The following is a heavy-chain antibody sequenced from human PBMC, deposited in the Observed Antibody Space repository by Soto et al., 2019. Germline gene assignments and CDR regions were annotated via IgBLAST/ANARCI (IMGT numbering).Heavy chain of an antibody. CDR2: ISWNSGSI. V-gene: IGHV3-9*01. CDR1: GFTFDDYA. CDR3: AKGHMTTVTTCTDY. Sequence: DVQLVESGGGLVQPGRSLRLSCAASGFTFDDYAMHWVRQAPGKGLEWVSGISWNSGSIGYADSVKGRFTISRDNAKNSLYLQMNSLRAEDTALYYCAKGHMTTVTTCTDYWGQGTLVTVSS. J-gene: IGHJ4*02. D-gene: IGHD4-17*01.